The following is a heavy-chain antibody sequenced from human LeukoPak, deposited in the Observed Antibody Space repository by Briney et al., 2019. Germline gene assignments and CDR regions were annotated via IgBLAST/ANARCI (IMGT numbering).Heavy chain of an antibody. D-gene: IGHD3-22*01. CDR1: GGSFSGYY. V-gene: IGHV4-34*01. CDR2: INHSGST. Sequence: KASETLSLTCAVYGGSFSGYYWSWIRQPPGKGLEWIGEINHSGSTNYNPSLKSRVTISVDTSKNQFPLKLSSVTAADTAVYYCARVRGYYDSSGYYYADYWGQGTLVTASS. CDR3: ARVRGYYDSSGYYYADY. J-gene: IGHJ4*02.